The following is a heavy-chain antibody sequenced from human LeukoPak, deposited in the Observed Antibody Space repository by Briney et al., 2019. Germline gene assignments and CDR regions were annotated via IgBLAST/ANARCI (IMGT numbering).Heavy chain of an antibody. CDR2: IYPGDSDT. V-gene: IGHV5-51*01. D-gene: IGHD2-15*01. J-gene: IGHJ4*02. CDR3: ARLSGRVVCSAGSCYIDS. Sequence: GESLKIYCKGSGYRFTSDWIGWVRQMPGKGLEWMGIIYPGDSDTRYSPSFQGQVTISADKSVNTAYLQWSSLKASDTAMYYCARLSGRVVCSAGSCYIDSWGQGTLVTVSS. CDR1: GYRFTSDW.